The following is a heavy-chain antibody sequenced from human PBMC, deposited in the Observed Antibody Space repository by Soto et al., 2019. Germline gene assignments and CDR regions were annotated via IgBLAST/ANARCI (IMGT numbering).Heavy chain of an antibody. CDR1: GFTFSYYW. D-gene: IGHD1-26*01. CDR3: ARVDRGAFDL. V-gene: IGHV3-74*01. CDR2: IHSDGSST. Sequence: EVQLVESGGGLVRPGGSLRLSCAASGFTFSYYWMHWVRQAPGKGLVWVSRIHSDGSSTTYADFVKGRFMISRDNARNTVDVQMHSVRVEDTAVYCCARVDRGAFDLWGQGAVVTVSS. J-gene: IGHJ3*01.